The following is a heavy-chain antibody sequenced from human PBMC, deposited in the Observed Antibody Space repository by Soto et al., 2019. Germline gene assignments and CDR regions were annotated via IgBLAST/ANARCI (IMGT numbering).Heavy chain of an antibody. Sequence: PSETLSLTCAVSGGSISSSNWWSWVRQPPGKGLEWIGEIYHSGSTNYNPSLKSRVTISVDKSKNQFSLKLSSVTAADTAVYYCARHHELLWFGELQNLGQRYGMDVWGQGTRVTVSS. CDR1: GGSISSSNW. D-gene: IGHD3-10*01. CDR2: IYHSGST. V-gene: IGHV4-4*02. J-gene: IGHJ6*02. CDR3: ARHHELLWFGELQNLGQRYGMDV.